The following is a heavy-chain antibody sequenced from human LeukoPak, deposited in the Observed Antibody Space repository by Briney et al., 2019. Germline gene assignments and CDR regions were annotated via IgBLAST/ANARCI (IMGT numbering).Heavy chain of an antibody. V-gene: IGHV3-74*01. D-gene: IGHD1-26*01. J-gene: IGHJ3*02. Sequence: GGSLRLSCAASGFTFSSYWMHWVRQAPGKGLVWVSRIQTDGSSTNYADSVKGRFTISRDNSKNTLYLQMNSLRAEDTAVYYCAKVVGSNSDAFDIWGQGTMVTVSS. CDR1: GFTFSSYW. CDR2: IQTDGSST. CDR3: AKVVGSNSDAFDI.